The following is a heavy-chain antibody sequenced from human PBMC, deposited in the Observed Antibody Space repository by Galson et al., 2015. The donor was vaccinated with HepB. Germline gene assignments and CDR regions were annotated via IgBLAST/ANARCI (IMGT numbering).Heavy chain of an antibody. CDR2: IKQNGGEK. J-gene: IGHJ4*02. D-gene: IGHD1-26*01. V-gene: IGHV3-7*01. CDR1: GFTFSNYW. CDR3: ARDRRVGASGVRGDYFDS. Sequence: SLRLSCAASGFTFSNYWMSWVRQAPGKGLEWVANIKQNGGEKYYVDSVKGRFTISRDNARNSLYLQMNSLRDEDTAVYYCARDRRVGASGVRGDYFDSWGQGT.